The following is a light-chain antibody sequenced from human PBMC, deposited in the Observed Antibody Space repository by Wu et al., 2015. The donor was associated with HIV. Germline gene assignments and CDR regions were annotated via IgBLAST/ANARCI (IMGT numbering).Light chain of an antibody. CDR3: QQYGSSSWT. J-gene: IGKJ1*01. V-gene: IGKV3-15*01. Sequence: EIVMTQSPATLSMSPGERATLSCRASQSVKNDLAWYQQKPGQPPRLLIYAASTRATGIPARFSGSGSGTEFTLTISRLEPEDFAVYYCQQYGSSSWTFGQGTKVEIK. CDR1: QSVKND. CDR2: AAS.